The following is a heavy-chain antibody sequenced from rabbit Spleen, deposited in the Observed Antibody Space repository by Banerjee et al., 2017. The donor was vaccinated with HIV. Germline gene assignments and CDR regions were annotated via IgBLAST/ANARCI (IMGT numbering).Heavy chain of an antibody. CDR2: INTATGKA. J-gene: IGHJ4*01. V-gene: IGHV1S45*01. Sequence: QEQLVESGGGLVKPEGSLTLTCKASGFSFSDRDVMCWVRQAPGKGLEWIACINTATGKAVYASWAKGRFTISKTSSNTVTLQMTSLTAADTATCFCARDGAGGSYFALWGQGTLVTVS. D-gene: IGHD8-1*01. CDR3: ARDGAGGSYFAL. CDR1: GFSFSDRDV.